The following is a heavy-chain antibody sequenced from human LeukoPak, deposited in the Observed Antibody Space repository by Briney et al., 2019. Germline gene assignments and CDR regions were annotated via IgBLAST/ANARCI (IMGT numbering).Heavy chain of an antibody. Sequence: PSETLSLTCAVYGGSFSGYYWSWIRQPPGKGLEWIGEINHSGSTNYNPSLKSRVTISVDTSKNQFSLKLSSVTAADTAVYYCARGRFRTTVTTDWYFDLWGRGTLVTVSS. CDR1: GGSFSGYY. CDR2: INHSGST. D-gene: IGHD4-17*01. CDR3: ARGRFRTTVTTDWYFDL. J-gene: IGHJ2*01. V-gene: IGHV4-34*01.